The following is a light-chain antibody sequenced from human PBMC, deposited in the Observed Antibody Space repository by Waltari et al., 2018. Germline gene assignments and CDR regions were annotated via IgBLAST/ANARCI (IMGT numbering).Light chain of an antibody. CDR1: QSVTRA. CDR2: GAS. Sequence: ETVLTQSPGTLSLSPGERATLPCRTSQSVTRALPWYQQKPGQAPRLLIDGASNRATGIPDRFSGSGSGTDFSLTISSLEPEDFAVYYCQHYLRLPVTFGQGTKVEVK. CDR3: QHYLRLPVT. V-gene: IGKV3-20*01. J-gene: IGKJ1*01.